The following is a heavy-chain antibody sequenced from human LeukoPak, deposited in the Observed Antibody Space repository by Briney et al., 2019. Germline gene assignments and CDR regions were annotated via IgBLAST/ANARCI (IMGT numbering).Heavy chain of an antibody. J-gene: IGHJ6*03. D-gene: IGHD3-10*01. V-gene: IGHV3-23*01. CDR1: GFTFSSYA. Sequence: GGSLRPSCAASGFTFSSYAMSWVRQAPGKGLAWVSSISGSGGSTYYADSVKGRFTISRDNSKNTLYLQMNSLRAEDTAVYYCAKAAARAYGSYYYYMDVWGKGTTVTVSS. CDR3: AKAAARAYGSYYYYMDV. CDR2: ISGSGGST.